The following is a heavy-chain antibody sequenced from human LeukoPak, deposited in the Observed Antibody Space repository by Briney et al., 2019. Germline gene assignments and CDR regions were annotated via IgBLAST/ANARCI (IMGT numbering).Heavy chain of an antibody. Sequence: GASVKVSCKASGYTFTGYYMHWVRQAPGQGLEWMGWINPNSGGTNYAQKFQGRVTMTRDTSISTAYMELSSLRSEDTAVYYCARVFSDYDPIDYWGQGTLVTVSS. CDR1: GYTFTGYY. V-gene: IGHV1-2*02. CDR2: INPNSGGT. J-gene: IGHJ4*01. CDR3: ARVFSDYDPIDY. D-gene: IGHD5-12*01.